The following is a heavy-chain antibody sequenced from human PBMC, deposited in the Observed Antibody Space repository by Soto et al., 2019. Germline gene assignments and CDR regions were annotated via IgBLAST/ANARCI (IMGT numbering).Heavy chain of an antibody. CDR3: AKDGRGYCSGGSCYSKTPSYYFDY. D-gene: IGHD2-15*01. CDR2: ISGSGGST. Sequence: PGGSLRLSCAASGFTFSSYAMSWVRQAPGKGLEWVSAISGSGGSTYCADSVKGRFTISRDNSKNTLYLQMNSLRAEDTAVYYCAKDGRGYCSGGSCYSKTPSYYFDYWGQGTLVTVSS. CDR1: GFTFSSYA. J-gene: IGHJ4*02. V-gene: IGHV3-23*01.